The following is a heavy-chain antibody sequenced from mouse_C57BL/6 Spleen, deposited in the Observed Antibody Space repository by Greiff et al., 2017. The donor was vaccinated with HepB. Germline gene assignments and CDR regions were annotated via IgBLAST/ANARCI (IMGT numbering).Heavy chain of an antibody. CDR2: IDPENGDT. V-gene: IGHV14-4*01. Sequence: EVQLQQSGAELVRPGASVKLSCTASGFNIKDDYMHWVKQRPEQGLEWIGWIDPENGDTEYASKFQGKATITADTSSNTAYLQLSSLTSEDTAVYYCTTETQGAMDYWGQGTSVTVSS. CDR1: GFNIKDDY. J-gene: IGHJ4*01. CDR3: TTETQGAMDY.